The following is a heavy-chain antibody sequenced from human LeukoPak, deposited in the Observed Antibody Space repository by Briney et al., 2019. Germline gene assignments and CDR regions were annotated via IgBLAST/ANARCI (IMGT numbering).Heavy chain of an antibody. CDR2: IWYDGSYK. Sequence: GGSLRLSCAASGFIFSTYGMHWVRQAPGKGLEWVAVIWYDGSYKYYADSVKCRFTISRDKSKTTVYLQMNSLRAEDTAVYYCASASGGYSYGREDYWGQGTLVTVSS. V-gene: IGHV3-33*01. CDR1: GFIFSTYG. D-gene: IGHD5-18*01. J-gene: IGHJ4*02. CDR3: ASASGGYSYGREDY.